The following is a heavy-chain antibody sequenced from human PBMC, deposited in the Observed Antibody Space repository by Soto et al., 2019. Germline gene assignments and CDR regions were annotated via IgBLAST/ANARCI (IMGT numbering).Heavy chain of an antibody. D-gene: IGHD2-2*01. J-gene: IGHJ3*02. Sequence: PGGSLRLSCAASGFTFSDYYMSWIRQAPGKGLEWVSYISSSGSTIYYADSVKGRFTISRDNAKNSLYLQMNSLGAEDTAVYYCARVCSSTSCHDAFDIRGQGTMVTVSS. V-gene: IGHV3-11*01. CDR3: ARVCSSTSCHDAFDI. CDR1: GFTFSDYY. CDR2: ISSSGSTI.